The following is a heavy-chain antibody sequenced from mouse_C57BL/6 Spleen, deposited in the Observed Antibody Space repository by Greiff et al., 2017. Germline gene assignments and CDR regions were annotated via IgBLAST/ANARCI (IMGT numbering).Heavy chain of an antibody. D-gene: IGHD2-1*01. Sequence: ESGPGLVKPSQSLSLTCSVTGYSITSGYYWNWIRQFPGNKLEWMGYISYDGSNNYKQSLKNRISITRDTSKNQFFLKLNSVTTEDTATYYCARDLLLFAYWGQGTLVTVSA. CDR1: GYSITSGYY. CDR2: ISYDGSN. CDR3: ARDLLLFAY. J-gene: IGHJ3*01. V-gene: IGHV3-6*01.